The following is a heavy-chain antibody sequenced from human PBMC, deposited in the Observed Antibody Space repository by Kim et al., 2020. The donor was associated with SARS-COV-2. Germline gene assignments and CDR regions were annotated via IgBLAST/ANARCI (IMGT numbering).Heavy chain of an antibody. CDR1: GGSMSDSGHF. CDR2: MFHGGAK. J-gene: IGHJ6*02. D-gene: IGHD3-3*01. CDR3: VRHQRDDFVGTEGDPYYYNALDV. V-gene: IGHV4-39*01. Sequence: SETLSLTCTFSGGSMSDSGHFWGWIRQSPGKGLEWIGSMFHGGAKYYNPSLQSRVTFSVHLSKNEFSLRLSSVSATDTAIYYCVRHQRDDFVGTEGDPYYYNALDVWGQGQRSASP.